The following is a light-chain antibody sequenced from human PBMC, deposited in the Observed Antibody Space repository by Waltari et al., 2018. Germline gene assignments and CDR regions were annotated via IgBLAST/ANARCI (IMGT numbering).Light chain of an antibody. V-gene: IGLV2-18*02. CDR2: EVS. Sequence: QAALTQSPSVSGSPGQSVTISCAGTSSDIGTYKRVSWYQHHPGKSPMIYEVSNRPSGVSVRFSGSKSGNTASLVISGLQTDDEADYFCTSYASSSTYIFGTGTRLTVL. CDR3: TSYASSSTYI. CDR1: SSDIGTYKR. J-gene: IGLJ1*01.